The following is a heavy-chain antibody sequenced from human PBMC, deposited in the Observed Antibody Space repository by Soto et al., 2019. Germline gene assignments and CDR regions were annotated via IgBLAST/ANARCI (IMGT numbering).Heavy chain of an antibody. Sequence: PGGSLRLSCAASGFTFSSYAMHWVRQAPGKGLEWVGFIWFDGSNTFYAESVKGRFTISRDNSKNSLYLQMNSLRDEDTAVYYCAVMSPLYYYYGMDVWGPGTTVTVSS. CDR1: GFTFSSYA. V-gene: IGHV3-30*02. D-gene: IGHD2-8*01. CDR2: IWFDGSNT. J-gene: IGHJ6*02. CDR3: AVMSPLYYYYGMDV.